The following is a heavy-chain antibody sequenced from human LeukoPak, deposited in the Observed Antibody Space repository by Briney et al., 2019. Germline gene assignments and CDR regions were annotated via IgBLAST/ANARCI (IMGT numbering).Heavy chain of an antibody. CDR1: GFTFSSYA. J-gene: IGHJ5*02. CDR2: ISGSGGST. Sequence: GGSLRLSCAASGFTFSSYALSWVRQAPGKGLEWVSAISGSGGSTYYADSVKGRFTISRDNSKNTLYLQMNSLRAEDTAVYYCAKSPTYYDFWSGHGGPNWFDPWGQGTLVTVSS. CDR3: AKSPTYYDFWSGHGGPNWFDP. D-gene: IGHD3-3*01. V-gene: IGHV3-23*01.